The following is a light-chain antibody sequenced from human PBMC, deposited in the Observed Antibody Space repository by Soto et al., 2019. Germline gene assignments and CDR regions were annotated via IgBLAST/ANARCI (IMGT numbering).Light chain of an antibody. Sequence: DIPMTQSPSSLSASVGDRVTITCQASQDISNYLNWYQQKPGKAPKLLIYDASNLETGVPSRFSGSGSGTDFTFSISSLQPEDIATYYCQQLKAFGQGTRLEIK. CDR3: QQLKA. CDR2: DAS. CDR1: QDISNY. J-gene: IGKJ5*01. V-gene: IGKV1-33*01.